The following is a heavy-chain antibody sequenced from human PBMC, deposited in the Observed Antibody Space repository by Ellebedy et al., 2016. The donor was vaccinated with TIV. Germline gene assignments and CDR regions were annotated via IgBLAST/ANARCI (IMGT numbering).Heavy chain of an antibody. CDR2: IIPIFGTA. V-gene: IGHV1-69*13. CDR3: ARGSRSYRGTIFHHYYYYGMDV. CDR1: GGTFSSYA. J-gene: IGHJ6*02. D-gene: IGHD3-3*01. Sequence: SVKVSCXASGGTFSSYAISWVRQAPGQGLEWMGGIIPIFGTANYAQKFQGRVTITADESTSTAYMELSSLRSDDTAVYYCARGSRSYRGTIFHHYYYYGMDVWGQGTTVTVSS.